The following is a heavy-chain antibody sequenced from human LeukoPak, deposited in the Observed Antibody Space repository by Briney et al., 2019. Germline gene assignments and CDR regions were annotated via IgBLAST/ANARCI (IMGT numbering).Heavy chain of an antibody. D-gene: IGHD3-22*01. CDR3: TTDDYYDRSNYFYAGFEH. CDR2: IQSNTDQWAT. Sequence: TAGSLRLSCSASGLIFSNAWLSWVRPAPGKGMEWVGRIQSNTDQWATDYAARVKGRFTISRDDSKTTLYVQMSSLKAEDTAVYYCTTDDYYDRSNYFYAGFEHWGQGTLVTVSS. J-gene: IGHJ1*01. CDR1: GLIFSNAW. V-gene: IGHV3-15*01.